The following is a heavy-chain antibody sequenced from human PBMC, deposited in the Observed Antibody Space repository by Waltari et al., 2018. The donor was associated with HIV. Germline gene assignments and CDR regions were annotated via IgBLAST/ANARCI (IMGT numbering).Heavy chain of an antibody. CDR2: LNKDGRV. J-gene: IGHJ6*02. CDR3: ARFATHFYDGFGWGGFEAYGMDV. Sequence: AQLVDSGGTLVQIGKSLRLSCVVTEFTVPQNSWTWVRQAPGRGPEWGSTLNKDGRVFYADSVRGRFTLSRDNSKNSLNLEMTGLRVDDTATYFCARFATHFYDGFGWGGFEAYGMDVWGQGTTVIVSS. V-gene: IGHV3-53*01. CDR1: EFTVPQNS. D-gene: IGHD3-22*01.